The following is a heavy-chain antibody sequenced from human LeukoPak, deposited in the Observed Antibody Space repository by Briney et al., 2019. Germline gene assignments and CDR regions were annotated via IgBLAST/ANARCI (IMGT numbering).Heavy chain of an antibody. V-gene: IGHV4-34*01. CDR3: GATNYYFDY. CDR2: INHSGST. D-gene: IGHD1-26*01. Sequence: PSETLSLTCAVYGGSFSGYYWSWIRQPPGKGLEWIGEINHSGSTNYNPSLKSRVTISVDTSKNQFSLKLSSVTAADTAVYYCGATNYYFDYWGQGALVTVSS. J-gene: IGHJ4*02. CDR1: GGSFSGYY.